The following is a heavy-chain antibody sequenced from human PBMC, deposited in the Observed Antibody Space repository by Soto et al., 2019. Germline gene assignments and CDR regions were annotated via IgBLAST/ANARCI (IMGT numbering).Heavy chain of an antibody. J-gene: IGHJ4*02. Sequence: QVQLQESGPGLVKPSQTLSLTCTVSGGSISSGGYYWSWIRKHPGKGLEWIGYIYYSGSTYYNPSLKSRVTISVDTSKNQFSLKLSSVTAADTAVYYCARYPLKTMIWSFDYWGQGTLVTVSS. CDR3: ARYPLKTMIWSFDY. CDR1: GGSISSGGYY. CDR2: IYYSGST. D-gene: IGHD3-22*01. V-gene: IGHV4-31*03.